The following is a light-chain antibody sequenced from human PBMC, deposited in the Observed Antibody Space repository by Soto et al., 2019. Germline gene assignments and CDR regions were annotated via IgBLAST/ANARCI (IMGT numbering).Light chain of an antibody. CDR2: DAS. V-gene: IGKV1-39*01. CDR3: QQSYSTPLT. Sequence: DIQMTQSPSSLSASVGDRVAITCRASQNIGSYVNWYQQKPGMAPKLLISDASNLQSGAPSRFSGTVSGTEFTLTIRSLQPGDFAIYFCQQSYSTPLTFGQGT. J-gene: IGKJ2*01. CDR1: QNIGSY.